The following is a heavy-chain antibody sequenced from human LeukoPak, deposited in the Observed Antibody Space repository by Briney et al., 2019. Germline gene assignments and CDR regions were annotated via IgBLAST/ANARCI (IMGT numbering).Heavy chain of an antibody. Sequence: PSGTLSLTCGVSGGSITTTNWWAWVRQPPGKGLEWIGEVHLDGRTNYNPSLGSRLTISVDLSENHISLRLTSVTAADTAVYYCAREGGFYRPLDYSGQGTLVTVSS. V-gene: IGHV4-4*02. J-gene: IGHJ4*02. D-gene: IGHD3-3*01. CDR1: GGSITTTNW. CDR3: AREGGFYRPLDY. CDR2: VHLDGRT.